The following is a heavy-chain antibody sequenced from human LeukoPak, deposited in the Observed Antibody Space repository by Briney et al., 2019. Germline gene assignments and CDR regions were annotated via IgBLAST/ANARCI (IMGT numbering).Heavy chain of an antibody. CDR1: GYTFTSYG. Sequence: ASVKVSCKDSGYTFTSYGISWVRQAPGQGLEWMGWISPYNGDTRFAQKLQGRVTMTRDTSTSTVYMELSSLRSEDTAVYYCARDARFYYDRSGYYYPLWFDPWGQGTLVTVSS. D-gene: IGHD3-22*01. V-gene: IGHV1-18*01. J-gene: IGHJ5*02. CDR3: ARDARFYYDRSGYYYPLWFDP. CDR2: ISPYNGDT.